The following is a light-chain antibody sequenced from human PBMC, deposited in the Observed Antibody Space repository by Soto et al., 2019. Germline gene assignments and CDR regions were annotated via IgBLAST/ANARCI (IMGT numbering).Light chain of an antibody. Sequence: DIVMTQSPLSLPVTPGEPVSISCRSSQSLLHSNGYNYLDWYLQKPGQSPQLLIYLGSNRASGVPDRFSGSVSGRDFTLKISRVEAEDVGVYYCMQALQTPFTFGPGTKVDIK. CDR3: MQALQTPFT. V-gene: IGKV2-28*01. CDR2: LGS. J-gene: IGKJ3*01. CDR1: QSLLHSNGYNY.